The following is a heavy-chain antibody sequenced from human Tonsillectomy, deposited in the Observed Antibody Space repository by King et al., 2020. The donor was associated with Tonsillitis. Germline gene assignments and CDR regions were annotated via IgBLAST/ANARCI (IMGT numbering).Heavy chain of an antibody. CDR2: ISSSGNSI. D-gene: IGHD1-7*01. CDR1: GFTFSDSY. CDR3: ARGHRELGGAFDI. J-gene: IGHJ3*02. Sequence: VQLVESGGGLVKPGGSLRLSCAASGFTFSDSYMSWIRQAPGKGLECFSYISSSGNSIYFAYSVKGRFTISRDNAKNSLYRQMNRLRAEDTAIYYCARGHRELGGAFDIWGQGTVVTVSS. V-gene: IGHV3-11*01.